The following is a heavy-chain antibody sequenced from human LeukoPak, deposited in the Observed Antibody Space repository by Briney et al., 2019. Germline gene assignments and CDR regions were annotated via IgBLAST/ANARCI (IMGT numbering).Heavy chain of an antibody. J-gene: IGHJ3*02. Sequence: PGGSLRLSCADSGFTFGRYSLNWVRQTPGKGLEWVSSIGSRGSPIFYADSVKGRFTISRDNAKNSLYLQMNSLRAEDTALYYCARGGTGATRDDTFEMWGQGTTVTVSS. CDR2: IGSRGSPI. CDR3: ARGGTGATRDDTFEM. CDR1: GFTFGRYS. D-gene: IGHD1-7*01. V-gene: IGHV3-21*01.